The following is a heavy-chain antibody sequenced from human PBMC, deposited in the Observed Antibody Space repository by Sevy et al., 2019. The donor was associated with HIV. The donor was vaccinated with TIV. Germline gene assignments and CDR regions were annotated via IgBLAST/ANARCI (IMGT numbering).Heavy chain of an antibody. CDR1: GFTFSTYD. CDR2: ISYDGKYR. J-gene: IGHJ6*02. CDR3: AKNRPPGGSYFSRHAMDV. D-gene: IGHD3-16*01. V-gene: IGHV3-30*18. Sequence: GGSLRLSCAASGFTFSTYDIHWVRQAPGKGLEWVAIISYDGKYREYADSVRGRFSMSRDNSKNTVYLQMNGLSIEDTAVYYCAKNRPPGGSYFSRHAMDVWGRGTTVTVSS.